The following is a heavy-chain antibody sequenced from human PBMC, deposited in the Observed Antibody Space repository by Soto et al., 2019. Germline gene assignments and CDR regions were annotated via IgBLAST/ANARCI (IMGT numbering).Heavy chain of an antibody. CDR1: GGSFSDFA. D-gene: IGHD6-25*01. J-gene: IGHJ4*02. CDR2: IIPMFAAT. V-gene: IGHV1-69*01. CDR3: ARGGIVAVPAYLSSYDGYTNYRFDS. Sequence: QVQLAQSGAEVRKPGSSVKVSCRASGGSFSDFAFSWVRQAPGQGLEWMGGIIPMFAATNYAQRFQGRVTLAADAFTTKDSTATSSLTSDGSAVYDWARGGIVAVPAYLSSYDGYTNYRFDSWGQGTLVSVSS.